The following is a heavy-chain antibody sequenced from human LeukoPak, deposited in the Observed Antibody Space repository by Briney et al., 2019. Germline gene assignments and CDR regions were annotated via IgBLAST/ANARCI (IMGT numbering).Heavy chain of an antibody. V-gene: IGHV4-34*01. CDR3: AREGVEMATIGSFDY. CDR1: GGSFSGYY. J-gene: IGHJ4*02. CDR2: INHSGST. D-gene: IGHD5-24*01. Sequence: SETLSLTCAVYGGSFSGYYWSWIRQPPGKGLEWIGEINHSGSTNYNPSLKSRVTISVDTSKNQFSLKLSPVTAADTAVYYCAREGVEMATIGSFDYWGQGTLVTVSS.